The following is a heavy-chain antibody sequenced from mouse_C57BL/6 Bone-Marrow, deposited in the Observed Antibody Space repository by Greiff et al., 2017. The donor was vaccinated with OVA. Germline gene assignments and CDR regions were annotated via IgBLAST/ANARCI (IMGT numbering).Heavy chain of an antibody. CDR3: TRGSITTVVAKYYAMDY. CDR1: GFTFSSYA. J-gene: IGHJ4*01. D-gene: IGHD1-1*01. CDR2: ISSGGDYI. V-gene: IGHV5-9-1*02. Sequence: EVKVEESGEGLVKPGGSLKLSCAASGFTFSSYAMSWVRQTPEKRLEWVAYISSGGDYIYYADTVKGRFTISRDNARNTLYLQMSSLKSEDTAMYYCTRGSITTVVAKYYAMDYWGQGTSVTVSS.